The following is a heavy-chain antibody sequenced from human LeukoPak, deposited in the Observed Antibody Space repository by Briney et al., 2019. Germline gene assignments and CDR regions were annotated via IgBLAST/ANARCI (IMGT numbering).Heavy chain of an antibody. Sequence: PGGSLRLSCTASGLTFGDYAMSWVRQAPGKGLEWVGLIRRKAYGGTTEYAASVKGRFTISRDDSKSIAYLQMNSLKTEDTAVYYCSRVLGYYGMDVWGQGTTVTVSS. CDR3: SRVLGYYGMDV. V-gene: IGHV3-49*04. J-gene: IGHJ6*02. CDR2: IRRKAYGGTT. CDR1: GLTFGDYA. D-gene: IGHD3-10*01.